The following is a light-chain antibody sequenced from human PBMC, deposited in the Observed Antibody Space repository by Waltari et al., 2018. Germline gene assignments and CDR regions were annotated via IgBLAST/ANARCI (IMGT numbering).Light chain of an antibody. J-gene: IGKJ2*01. CDR2: LSS. Sequence: DIVMTQSPLSLPVTPGEPASISCRSSQSLLHSNGKKYLTWYLQKPGQSPHVLFYLSSTRAACVPDRFSGSGSDRDFTLKISRVEADDVGFYYCLQGFPIPYTFGQGTKLEIK. CDR1: QSLLHSNGKKY. CDR3: LQGFPIPYT. V-gene: IGKV2-28*01.